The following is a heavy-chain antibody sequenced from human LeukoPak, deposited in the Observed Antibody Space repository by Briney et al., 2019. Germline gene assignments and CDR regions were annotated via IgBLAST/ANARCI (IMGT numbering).Heavy chain of an antibody. CDR2: IYYSGST. V-gene: IGHV4-39*01. CDR3: ARLSGSYFPH. CDR1: GGSISSSSYY. J-gene: IGHJ1*01. Sequence: SETLSLTCTVSGGSISSSSYYWGWIRQPPGKGLEWIGSIYYSGSTYYNPSLKSRVTISVDTSKNQFSLKLSSVTAADTAVYYCARLSGSYFPHWDQGTLVTVSS. D-gene: IGHD1-26*01.